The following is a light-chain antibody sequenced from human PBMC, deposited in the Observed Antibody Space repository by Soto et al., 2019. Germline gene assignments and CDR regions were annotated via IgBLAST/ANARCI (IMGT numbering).Light chain of an antibody. J-gene: IGLJ2*01. V-gene: IGLV2-14*01. CDR1: SSDVGDNNY. Sequence: QSAPTQPASVSGSPGQSITISCTGTSSDVGDNNYVSWYQQHPGKAPKLMIYDVNNRPSGVSNRFSGSKSGNTASLTISGLQAEDEADYYCSSYISSNVIFGGGTKLTVL. CDR2: DVN. CDR3: SSYISSNVI.